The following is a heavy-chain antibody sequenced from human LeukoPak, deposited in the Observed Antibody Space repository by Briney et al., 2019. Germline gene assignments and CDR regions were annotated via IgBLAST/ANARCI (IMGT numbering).Heavy chain of an antibody. V-gene: IGHV1-8*03. D-gene: IGHD6-6*01. CDR1: RYTFTSYD. Sequence: VASVKVSCTASRYTFTSYDINCVRQATGQRLEWMGWMNPNSGNTGYAQKFQGRGTITRNTSISTAYMELSSLRSEDTAVYYCARAGSSSNYYYYYMDVWGKGTTVTVSS. J-gene: IGHJ6*03. CDR3: ARAGSSSNYYYYYMDV. CDR2: MNPNSGNT.